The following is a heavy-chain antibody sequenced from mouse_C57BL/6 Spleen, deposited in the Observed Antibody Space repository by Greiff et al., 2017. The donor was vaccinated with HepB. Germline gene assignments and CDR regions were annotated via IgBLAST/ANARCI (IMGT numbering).Heavy chain of an antibody. CDR1: GFTFSSYA. CDR3: ARDYYGNRGYAMDY. J-gene: IGHJ4*01. D-gene: IGHD2-1*01. CDR2: ISDGGSYT. V-gene: IGHV5-4*01. Sequence: EVQGVESGGGLVKPGGSLKLSCAASGFTFSSYAMSWVRQTPEKRLEWVATISDGGSYTYYPDNVKGRFTISRDNAKNNLYLQMSHLKSEDTAMYYCARDYYGNRGYAMDYWGQGTSVTVSS.